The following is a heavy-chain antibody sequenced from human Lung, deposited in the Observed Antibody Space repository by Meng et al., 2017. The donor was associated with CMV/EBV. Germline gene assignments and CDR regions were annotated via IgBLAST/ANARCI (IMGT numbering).Heavy chain of an antibody. CDR2: IDYRGVT. D-gene: IGHD3-10*01. J-gene: IGHJ5*02. Sequence: SXTXSLXXSVSGGSVNSGSNYWTWIRQPPGKGLEWIGYIDYRGVTKYNPSLRSRVTISSDTSRHHFSLKLSSVTAADTAVYYCTGDTGSDEFYTWFDPWGPGXLVTVSS. V-gene: IGHV4-61*03. CDR3: TGDTGSDEFYTWFDP. CDR1: GGSVNSGSNY.